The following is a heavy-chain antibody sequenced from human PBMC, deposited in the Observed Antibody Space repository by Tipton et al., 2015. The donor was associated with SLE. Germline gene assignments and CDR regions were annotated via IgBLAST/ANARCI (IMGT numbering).Heavy chain of an antibody. J-gene: IGHJ4*02. CDR3: FAGGYDCRRFDY. CDR1: GFIFSDHY. CDR2: TRNKVNSHTT. Sequence: SLRLSCAASGFIFSDHYMDWVRQAPGKGLEWVGRTRNKVNSHTTEYSASVKGRFTISRDDSEDSLYLQMNSLKTEDTAVDYWFAGGYDCRRFDYWGQGILVTVSS. D-gene: IGHD5-12*01. V-gene: IGHV3-72*01.